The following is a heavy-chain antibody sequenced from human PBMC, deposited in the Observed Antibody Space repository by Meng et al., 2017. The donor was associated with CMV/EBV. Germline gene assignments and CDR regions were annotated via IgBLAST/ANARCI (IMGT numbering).Heavy chain of an antibody. CDR2: IIPVLGIA. CDR3: ARGSWGDWGSFYYYGMDV. CDR1: GGTFSSYA. J-gene: IGHJ6*02. D-gene: IGHD7-27*01. V-gene: IGHV1-69*10. Sequence: SVKVSCKASGGTFSSYAISWVRQAPGQGLEWMGGIIPVLGIANYAQKFQGRVTITADKSTSTAYMELSSLRSEDTAVYYCARGSWGDWGSFYYYGMDVWGQGTTVTVSS.